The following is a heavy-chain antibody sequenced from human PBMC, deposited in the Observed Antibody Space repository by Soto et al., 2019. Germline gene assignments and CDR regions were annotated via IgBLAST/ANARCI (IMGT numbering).Heavy chain of an antibody. V-gene: IGHV3-23*01. CDR2: ISDSGDST. D-gene: IGHD1-1*01. CDR1: GFTFVNHA. Sequence: HPGGSLRLSCEASGFTFVNHAMSWVRQSPGKGLEWVSGISDSGDSTYYADSMRGRFTISRDNSKNTLFLQMSSLTAEDTAVYYCVRDLYRSSTMPCLDHWGQGTPVTVSS. J-gene: IGHJ4*02. CDR3: VRDLYRSSTMPCLDH.